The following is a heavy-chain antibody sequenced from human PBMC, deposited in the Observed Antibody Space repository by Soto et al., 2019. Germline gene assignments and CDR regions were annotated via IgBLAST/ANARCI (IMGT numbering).Heavy chain of an antibody. Sequence: ASVKVSCKASGYTFRRYGISWVRQAPGQGLEWMGWVSADNGNTQYAQKFRGRVTMSADTSTSTAYMELRSLRSVDTAVYYCARDLEGDFDWLLSSSKFDMDVWGQGTTVTVSS. J-gene: IGHJ6*02. V-gene: IGHV1-18*01. CDR2: VSADNGNT. D-gene: IGHD3-9*01. CDR1: GYTFRRYG. CDR3: ARDLEGDFDWLLSSSKFDMDV.